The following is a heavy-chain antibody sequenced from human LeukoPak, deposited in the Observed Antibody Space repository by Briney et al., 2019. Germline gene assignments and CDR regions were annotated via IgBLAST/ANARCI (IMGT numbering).Heavy chain of an antibody. J-gene: IGHJ5*02. CDR3: ARETSQYRSGWYASGALPHNWFDP. Sequence: ASVKVSCKASGYTFTGYYMHWVRQAPGQGLEWMGWINPNSGGTNYAQKFQGRVTMTRDTSISTAYMELSRLRSDDTAVYYCARETSQYRSGWYASGALPHNWFDPWGQGTLVTVSS. CDR1: GYTFTGYY. CDR2: INPNSGGT. V-gene: IGHV1-2*02. D-gene: IGHD6-19*01.